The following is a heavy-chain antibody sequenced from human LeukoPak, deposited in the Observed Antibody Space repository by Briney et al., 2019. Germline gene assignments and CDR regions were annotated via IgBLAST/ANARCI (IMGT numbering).Heavy chain of an antibody. CDR2: MKQDGREK. CDR1: GFIFSNYW. J-gene: IGHJ4*02. Sequence: GGSLRLSCVASGFIFSNYWMSWVRQVPGKGLEWVANMKQDGREKYLADSVKGRFTISRDNAKNSVYLQMNSLRAEDTAVYYCARPSLNTGSYFDYWGQGILVSVSS. CDR3: ARPSLNTGSYFDY. V-gene: IGHV3-7*01. D-gene: IGHD1-26*01.